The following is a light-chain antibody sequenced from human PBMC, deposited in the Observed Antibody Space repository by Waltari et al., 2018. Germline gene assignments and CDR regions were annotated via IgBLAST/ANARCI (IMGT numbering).Light chain of an antibody. CDR1: QSIESY. CDR2: AAS. V-gene: IGKV1-39*01. Sequence: DIQMAQSPSSLSASVGDRVTITCRASQSIESYLNWYQQKPGKAPKLLIYAASTLQSGVPSRFSGSGSGTDFTLTISSLQPEAFATYYCQQSDSIPPQFPFGPGPKVD. CDR3: QQSDSIPPQFP. J-gene: IGKJ3*01.